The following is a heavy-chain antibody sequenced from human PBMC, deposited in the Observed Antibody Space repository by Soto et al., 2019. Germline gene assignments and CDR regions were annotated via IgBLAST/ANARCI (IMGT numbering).Heavy chain of an antibody. Sequence: SETLSLTCAVSGASIGNGDYSWGWIRQPPGRALEWIGYIYSSGRSDYKPSLKSRVTISIDRSKKQFSLRLTSVTAADAAVYYCARGREGPFFDFWGQGALVTVSS. CDR2: IYSSGRS. CDR1: GASIGNGDYS. V-gene: IGHV4-30-2*01. J-gene: IGHJ5*01. CDR3: ARGREGPFFDF.